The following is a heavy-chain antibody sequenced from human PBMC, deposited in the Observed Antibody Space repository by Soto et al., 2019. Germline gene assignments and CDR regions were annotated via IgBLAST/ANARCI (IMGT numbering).Heavy chain of an antibody. J-gene: IGHJ5*02. D-gene: IGHD2-2*01. Sequence: QITLKESGPTLVKSTQTLTLTCNVSGISLSTVGVGVGWIRQPPGKALEWLALIYCDDDKRYTPSLKSRLTSAKDPSKIQVVLTMTNMDPVDTGTYYCVHRALLRTSHNWFDPWGQGTLVTVSS. CDR1: GISLSTVGVG. CDR3: VHRALLRTSHNWFDP. V-gene: IGHV2-5*02. CDR2: IYCDDDK.